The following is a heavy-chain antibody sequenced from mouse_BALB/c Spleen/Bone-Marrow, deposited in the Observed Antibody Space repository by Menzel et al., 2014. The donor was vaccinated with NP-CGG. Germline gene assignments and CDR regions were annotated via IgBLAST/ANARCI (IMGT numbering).Heavy chain of an antibody. V-gene: IGHV5-9*02. CDR1: GFAFSSYE. J-gene: IGHJ4*01. Sequence: EVKVVESGGGLVKPGGSLKLSCAAFGFAFSSYEMSWVRQTPEKRLEWVATISSGGSYTYYPDSVKGRFTISRDNARNTLYLQMSSLRSEDTALYYCARQLLYAMDYWGQGTSVTVSS. CDR3: ARQLLYAMDY. D-gene: IGHD2-12*01. CDR2: ISSGGSYT.